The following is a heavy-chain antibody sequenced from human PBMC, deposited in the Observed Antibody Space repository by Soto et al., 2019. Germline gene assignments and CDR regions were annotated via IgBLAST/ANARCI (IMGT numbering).Heavy chain of an antibody. CDR3: ARDKDIRGDY. V-gene: IGHV3-30-3*01. CDR2: ISYDGSNK. CDR1: GFTFSSYA. D-gene: IGHD2-15*01. Sequence: GGSLRLSCAASGFTFSSYAMHWVRQAPGKGLEWVAVISYDGSNKYYADSVKGRFTISRDNSKNTLYLQMNSLRAEDTAVYYCARDKDIRGDYWGQGTLVTVSS. J-gene: IGHJ4*02.